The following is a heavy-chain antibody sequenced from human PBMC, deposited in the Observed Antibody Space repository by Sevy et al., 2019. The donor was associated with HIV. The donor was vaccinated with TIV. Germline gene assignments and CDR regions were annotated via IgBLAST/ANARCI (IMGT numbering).Heavy chain of an antibody. CDR1: GFAFSSYT. CDR2: ISYDESIE. J-gene: IGHJ3*02. Sequence: GGSLRLSCAASGFAFSSYTVHWVRQAPDKGLEWVALISYDESIEYYADSVRGRFTISRDTSESTLYLQMSSLRAEDTAVYYCAREGNYGDSGDAFDIWGQVTLVTVSS. D-gene: IGHD4-17*01. V-gene: IGHV3-30*14. CDR3: AREGNYGDSGDAFDI.